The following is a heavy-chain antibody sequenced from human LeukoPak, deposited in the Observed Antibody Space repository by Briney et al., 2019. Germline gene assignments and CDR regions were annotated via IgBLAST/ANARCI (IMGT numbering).Heavy chain of an antibody. CDR2: IYYSGSN. J-gene: IGHJ4*02. V-gene: IGHV4-59*01. CDR1: GDSISSYY. CDR3: ARPIWSGDLYCFDY. D-gene: IGHD3-3*01. Sequence: SETLSLTCTVSGDSISSYYWSWIRQPPGKGLEWVGYIYYSGSNNYNPSLKSRVTISVDTSKNQFSLKLSSVTAADTAVYYCARPIWSGDLYCFDYWGQGTLVTVSS.